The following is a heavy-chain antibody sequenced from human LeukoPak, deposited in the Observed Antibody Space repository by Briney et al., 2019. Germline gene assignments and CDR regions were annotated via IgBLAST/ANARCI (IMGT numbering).Heavy chain of an antibody. CDR2: INHSGST. CDR3: ASAPVAGLADY. CDR1: GGSFSGYY. J-gene: IGHJ4*02. V-gene: IGHV4-34*01. Sequence: PSETLSLTCAVYGGSFSGYYWSWIRQPPGKGLEWIGEINHSGSTNYNPSLKSRVTISVDTSKNQFSLKLSSVTAADTAVYYCASAPVAGLADYWGQGTLATVSS. D-gene: IGHD6-19*01.